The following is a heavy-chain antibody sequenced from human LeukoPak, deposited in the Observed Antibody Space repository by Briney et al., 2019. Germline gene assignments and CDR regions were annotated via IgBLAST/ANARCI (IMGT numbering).Heavy chain of an antibody. J-gene: IGHJ5*02. D-gene: IGHD5-24*01. CDR1: GGTFSSYA. CDR3: ARSLIEMATIGWFDP. Sequence: SVKVSCKASGGTFSSYAISWVRQAPGQGLEWMGGIIPIFGTANYAQKFQGRVTITADESTSTAYMELSSLRSEDTAVYYCARSLIEMATIGWFDPWGQGTLVTVSS. V-gene: IGHV1-69*01. CDR2: IIPIFGTA.